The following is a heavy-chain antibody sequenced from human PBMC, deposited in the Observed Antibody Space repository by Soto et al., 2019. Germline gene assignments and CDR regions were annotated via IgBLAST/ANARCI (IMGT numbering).Heavy chain of an antibody. D-gene: IGHD3-3*01. CDR2: ISYDGSNK. Sequence: GGSLRLSCAASGFTFSSYAMHWVRQAPGKGLEWVAVISYDGSNKYYADSVKGRFTISRDNSKNTLYLQMNSLRAEDTAVYYCARSPRLYTIFGPFDYWGQGTLVTVSS. CDR3: ARSPRLYTIFGPFDY. J-gene: IGHJ4*02. V-gene: IGHV3-30-3*01. CDR1: GFTFSSYA.